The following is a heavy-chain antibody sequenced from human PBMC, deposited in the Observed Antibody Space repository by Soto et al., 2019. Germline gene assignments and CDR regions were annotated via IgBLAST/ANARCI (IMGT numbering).Heavy chain of an antibody. Sequence: QVQLVQSGAEVKKPGSSVKVSCKASGGAFRSYTISWVRQAPGHGLEWMGGITPILGAANYAQKFEGRVTISAEKSTTTAYMELRNLTSEDTAVYYCARDEIAVANRVGMDVWGQGTTVIVAS. CDR1: GGAFRSYT. CDR2: ITPILGAA. V-gene: IGHV1-69*06. CDR3: ARDEIAVANRVGMDV. D-gene: IGHD6-19*01. J-gene: IGHJ6*02.